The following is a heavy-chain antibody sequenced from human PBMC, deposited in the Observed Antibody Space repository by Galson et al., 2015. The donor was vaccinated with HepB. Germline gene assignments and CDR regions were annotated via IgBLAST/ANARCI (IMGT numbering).Heavy chain of an antibody. J-gene: IGHJ4*02. V-gene: IGHV4-34*01. CDR3: AGPLLWFGADKAFDY. D-gene: IGHD3-10*01. CDR1: GGSFSGYY. Sequence: SETLSLTCAVYGGSFSGYYWSWIRQPPGKGLEWIGEINHSGSTNYNPSLKSRVTISVDTSKNQFSLKLSSVTAADTAVYYCAGPLLWFGADKAFDYWGQGTLVTVSS. CDR2: INHSGST.